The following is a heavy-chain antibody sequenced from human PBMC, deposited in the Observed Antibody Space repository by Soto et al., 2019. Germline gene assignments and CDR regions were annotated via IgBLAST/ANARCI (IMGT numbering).Heavy chain of an antibody. CDR2: ISASGGST. J-gene: IGHJ4*02. D-gene: IGHD3-22*01. CDR1: GFTFSSYA. V-gene: IGHV3-23*01. Sequence: GGSLRLSCAASGFTFSSYAMTWVRQAPGKGLEWVSGISASGGSTYYADSVKGRFTVSRDNSKNTLYLQMNSLTAEDTAVYYCASPSYFDISGPIWGQGTLVTVSS. CDR3: ASPSYFDISGPI.